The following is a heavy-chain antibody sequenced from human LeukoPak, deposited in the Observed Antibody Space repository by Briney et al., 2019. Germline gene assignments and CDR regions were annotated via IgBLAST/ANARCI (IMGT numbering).Heavy chain of an antibody. J-gene: IGHJ4*02. CDR3: AKDNGDVFDY. Sequence: GGSLRLSCPASGFTFSRYAMSWVRQAPGKGLEWVSGISGSAGITYYADSVRGRFTISRDNSKSTLYLQMNSLRAEDTAVYYCAKDNGDVFDYWGQGTLVTVSS. D-gene: IGHD4-17*01. CDR2: ISGSAGIT. CDR1: GFTFSRYA. V-gene: IGHV3-23*01.